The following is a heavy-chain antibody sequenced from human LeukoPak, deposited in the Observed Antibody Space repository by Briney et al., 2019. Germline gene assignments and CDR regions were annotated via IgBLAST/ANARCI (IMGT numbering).Heavy chain of an antibody. CDR2: VAPSASYA. CDR3: ARHRDCGAGNCYPDY. V-gene: IGHV5-10-1*04. J-gene: IGHJ4*02. Sequence: GESLKISCQGSGYSFTSHWLSWVRQMPGKGLDGMGRVAPSASYANYTPSFEAQVRTSAAKSTTPASLRWSSLKASDPAMYYCARHRDCGAGNCYPDYWGQGTLVTASS. CDR1: GYSFTSHW. D-gene: IGHD2-15*01.